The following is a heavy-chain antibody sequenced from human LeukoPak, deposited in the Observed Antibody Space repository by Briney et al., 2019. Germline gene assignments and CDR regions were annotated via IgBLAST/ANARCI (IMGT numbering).Heavy chain of an antibody. CDR1: GFTFSTYT. V-gene: IGHV3-23*01. CDR2: IYGSGGAS. J-gene: IGHJ4*02. Sequence: GGSLRLSCAASGFTFSTYTMTWVRQAPGKGLEWVSGIYGSGGASFYADSVKGRFTISRDNSQNTVFLQMDSLRDEDTALYYCAKDLRKDGIWDIDYWGQGTLVTVSS. CDR3: AKDLRKDGIWDIDY. D-gene: IGHD1-14*01.